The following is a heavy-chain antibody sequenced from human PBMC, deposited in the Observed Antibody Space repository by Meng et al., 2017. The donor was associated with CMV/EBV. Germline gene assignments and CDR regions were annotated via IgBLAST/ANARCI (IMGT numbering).Heavy chain of an antibody. V-gene: IGHV3-30-3*01. CDR2: ISSDVSNK. Sequence: GESLKISCAASGFPFSPYTIHWVRQAPGKGLEWVALISSDVSNKDYADSVKGRFTISRDNSKNTLSLQMNSLRTEDTAVYYCARGGGFCSVAGCYGIDYWGQGTVVTVSS. CDR3: ARGGGFCSVAGCYGIDY. D-gene: IGHD2-2*01. CDR1: GFPFSPYT. J-gene: IGHJ4*02.